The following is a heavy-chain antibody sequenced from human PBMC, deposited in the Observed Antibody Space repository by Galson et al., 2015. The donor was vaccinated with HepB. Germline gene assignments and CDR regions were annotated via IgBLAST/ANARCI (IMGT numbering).Heavy chain of an antibody. CDR2: TYYRSKWYN. V-gene: IGHV6-1*01. CDR3: ARGGAGSDRQWPVPPYFDY. CDR1: GDSVSSNSAA. J-gene: IGHJ4*02. D-gene: IGHD6-19*01. Sequence: CAISGDSVSSNSAAWNWIRQSPSRGLEWLGRTYYRSKWYNDYAVSVKSRITINPDTSKNQFSLQLNSVTPEDTAVYYCARGGAGSDRQWPVPPYFDYWGQGTLVTVSS.